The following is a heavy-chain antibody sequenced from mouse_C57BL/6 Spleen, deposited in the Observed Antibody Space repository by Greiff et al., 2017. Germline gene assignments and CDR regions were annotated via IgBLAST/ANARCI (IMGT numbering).Heavy chain of an antibody. D-gene: IGHD3-2*02. J-gene: IGHJ1*03. V-gene: IGHV1-55*01. Sequence: QVQLQQPGAELVKPGASVKMSCTASGYTFTSYWITWVKQRPGQGLEWIGEIYPGSGSTNYNEKFKSKATLTVDTSTSTAYMQLSSLTSEDSAVYYCASTAQATYWYFDVWGTGTTVTVSS. CDR2: IYPGSGST. CDR1: GYTFTSYW. CDR3: ASTAQATYWYFDV.